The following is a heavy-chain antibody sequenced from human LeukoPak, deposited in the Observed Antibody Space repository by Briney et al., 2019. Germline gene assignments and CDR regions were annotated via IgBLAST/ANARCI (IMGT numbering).Heavy chain of an antibody. CDR1: GYPFNAYF. D-gene: IGHD3-10*01. V-gene: IGHV1-8*02. J-gene: IGHJ4*02. CDR2: MNPNSGDS. CDR3: ARTAPSGRNFDY. Sequence: ASVKVSCKASGYPFNAYFIHWVRQAPGQGLEWMGWMNPNSGDSGYIQKLQGRVTMTRNTSISTDYMELSSLRSEDTAVYYCARTAPSGRNFDYWGQGTLVTVSS.